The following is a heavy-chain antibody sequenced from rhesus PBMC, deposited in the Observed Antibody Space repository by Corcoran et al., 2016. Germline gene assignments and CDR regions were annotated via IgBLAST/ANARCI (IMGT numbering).Heavy chain of an antibody. CDR1: GGSISSSNW. Sequence: QVQLQESGPAVVKPSETLSLTCAVSGGSISSSNWWSWIRQSPGKGLEWTGGIYGGGGNNEYNPSLKSRVTISIDTSKKQFSMKLSSVTAADTAVYYCARQIAAAGKGYFDLWGPGTPITISS. D-gene: IGHD6-25*01. V-gene: IGHV4-93*02. J-gene: IGHJ2*01. CDR3: ARQIAAAGKGYFDL. CDR2: IYGGGGNN.